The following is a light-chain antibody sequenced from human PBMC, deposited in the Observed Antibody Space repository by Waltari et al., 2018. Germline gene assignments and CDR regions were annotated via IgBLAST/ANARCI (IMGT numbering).Light chain of an antibody. CDR3: SSYISSDTLEL. J-gene: IGLJ2*01. CDR1: SSDVGGYNY. Sequence: HSALTQPASVSGSPGQSLTISCTGTSSDVGGYNYVSWYQQHPGKAPKLMIYDVSNPPSGVSNRFSGSKSGNTASLTSSGLQAEDEADYYCSSYISSDTLELFGGGTSLTVL. V-gene: IGLV2-14*03. CDR2: DVS.